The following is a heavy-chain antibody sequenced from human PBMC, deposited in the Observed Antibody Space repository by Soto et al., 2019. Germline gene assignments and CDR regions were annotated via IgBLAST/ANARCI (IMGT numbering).Heavy chain of an antibody. CDR2: IYYSGST. Sequence: SETLSLACTVSGGSISSSSYYWGWIRQPPGKGLEWIGSIYYSGSTYYNPSLKSRVTISVDTSKNQFSLKLSSVTAADTAVYYCATQPAHPSPTYCGGDCYAGNDYWGQGTLVTVSS. CDR3: ATQPAHPSPTYCGGDCYAGNDY. J-gene: IGHJ4*02. D-gene: IGHD2-21*02. V-gene: IGHV4-39*01. CDR1: GGSISSSSYY.